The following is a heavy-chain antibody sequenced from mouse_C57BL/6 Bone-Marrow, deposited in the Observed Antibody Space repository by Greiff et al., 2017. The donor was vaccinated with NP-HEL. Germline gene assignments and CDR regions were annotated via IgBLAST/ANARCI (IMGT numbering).Heavy chain of an antibody. CDR1: GYTFTDYE. D-gene: IGHD2-10*01. CDR3: TEGGLLRAWFAD. J-gene: IGHJ3*01. CDR2: IDPETGGT. V-gene: IGHV1-15*01. Sequence: QVQLQQSGAELVRPGASVTLSCKASGYTFTDYEMHWVKQTPVHGLEWIGAIDPETGGTAYNQKFKGKAILTADKSSSTAYMELRSLTSEDSAVYYCTEGGLLRAWFADGGKGTLVTVSA.